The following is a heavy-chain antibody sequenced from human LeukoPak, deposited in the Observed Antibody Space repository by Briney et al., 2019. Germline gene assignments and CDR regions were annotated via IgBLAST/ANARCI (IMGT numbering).Heavy chain of an antibody. CDR2: ISAYNGNT. CDR1: GYTFTSYG. D-gene: IGHD4-23*01. CDR3: ARDPEATVVTPVDY. Sequence: ASVKVSCKASGYTFTSYGISWVRQAPGQGLEWMGWISAYNGNTNYAQNLQGRVTMTTDTSTSTVYMELRSLRSDDTAVYYCARDPEATVVTPVDYWGQGTLVTVSS. J-gene: IGHJ4*02. V-gene: IGHV1-18*01.